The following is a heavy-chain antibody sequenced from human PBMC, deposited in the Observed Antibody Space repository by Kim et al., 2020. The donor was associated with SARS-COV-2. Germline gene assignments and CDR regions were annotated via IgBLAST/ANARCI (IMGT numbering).Heavy chain of an antibody. D-gene: IGHD6-6*01. V-gene: IGHV3-23*01. CDR2: ITGSGGST. CDR1: GFIFSNYA. Sequence: GGSLRLSCAASGFIFSNYAMSWVRQAPGKALEWVSTITGSGGSTYYADSVKGRFTFSRDNSWSTLSLQMNSLRAEDTAVYYCAKRSATGSYYFDYWGQGILVTVSS. CDR3: AKRSATGSYYFDY. J-gene: IGHJ4*02.